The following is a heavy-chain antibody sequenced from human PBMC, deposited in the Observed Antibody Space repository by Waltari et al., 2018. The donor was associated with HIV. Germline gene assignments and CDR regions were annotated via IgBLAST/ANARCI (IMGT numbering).Heavy chain of an antibody. J-gene: IGHJ4*02. CDR2: IYYSGST. CDR1: GGTIRTAGYF. D-gene: IGHD3-10*01. V-gene: IGHV4-30-4*01. Sequence: QVKLQESGPGLVKPSETLSLTCSVSGGTIRTAGYFWSWVRQSPERALEWIGYIYYSGSTYYNPSLTSRLTISSDSSNNHFSLKLNSVTAADTAVYYCARGPVRGAIDFWGQGAQFIVSS. CDR3: ARGPVRGAIDF.